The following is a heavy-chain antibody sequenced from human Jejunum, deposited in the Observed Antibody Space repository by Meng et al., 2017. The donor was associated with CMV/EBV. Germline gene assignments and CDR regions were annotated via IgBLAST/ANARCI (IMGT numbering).Heavy chain of an antibody. J-gene: IGHJ6*02. Sequence: SCAASGLSVSSRYLTWVRQAPGKGLEWVSVIYSTGGTYYADSVRGRFAISRDNSKNTLFLQMNSLRAEDSAVYYCARASLHTHMDVWGQGTTVTVSS. D-gene: IGHD5/OR15-5a*01. CDR3: ARASLHTHMDV. CDR2: IYSTGGT. V-gene: IGHV3-66*01. CDR1: GLSVSSRY.